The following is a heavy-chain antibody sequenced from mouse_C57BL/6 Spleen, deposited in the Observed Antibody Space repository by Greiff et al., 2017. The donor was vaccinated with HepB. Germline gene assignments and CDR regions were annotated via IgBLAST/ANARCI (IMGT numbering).Heavy chain of an antibody. CDR2: ISYDGSN. Sequence: VQLKESGPGLVKPSQSLSLTCSVTGYSITSGYYWNWIRQFPGNKLEWMGYISYDGSNNYNPSLKNRISITRDTSKNQFFLKLNSVTTEDTATYYCARGDDYLYYFDYWGQGTTLTVSS. D-gene: IGHD2-4*01. V-gene: IGHV3-6*01. CDR3: ARGDDYLYYFDY. J-gene: IGHJ2*01. CDR1: GYSITSGYY.